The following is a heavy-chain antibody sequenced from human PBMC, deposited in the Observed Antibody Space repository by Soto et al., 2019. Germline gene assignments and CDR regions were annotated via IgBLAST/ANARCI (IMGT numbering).Heavy chain of an antibody. D-gene: IGHD3-10*01. J-gene: IGHJ4*02. V-gene: IGHV3-23*01. CDR2: ISNGGDRT. CDR3: AKVSLYGSATYYSGVDS. Sequence: GGSLRLSCAASGFTFSKYGMTWVRQAPGKGLEWVSSISNGGDRTFYADSVRGRFTISRDNSKNTLFLQMNGLTVEDTAVYYCAKVSLYGSATYYSGVDSWGRGTLVTVSS. CDR1: GFTFSKYG.